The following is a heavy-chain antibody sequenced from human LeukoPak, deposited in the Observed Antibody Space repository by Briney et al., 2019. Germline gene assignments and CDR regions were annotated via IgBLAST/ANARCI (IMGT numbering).Heavy chain of an antibody. CDR2: IKSKTDGGTT. Sequence: GGSLRLSCAASGFTFSSYGMSWVRQAPGKGLEWVGRIKSKTDGGTTDYAAPVKGRFTISRDDSKNTLYLQMNSLKTEDTAVYYSTTRITMIVGDYWGQGTLVTVSS. V-gene: IGHV3-15*01. J-gene: IGHJ4*02. CDR1: GFTFSSYG. D-gene: IGHD3-22*01. CDR3: TTRITMIVGDY.